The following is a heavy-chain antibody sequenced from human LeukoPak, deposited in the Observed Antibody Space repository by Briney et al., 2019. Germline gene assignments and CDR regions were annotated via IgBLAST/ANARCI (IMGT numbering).Heavy chain of an antibody. CDR3: ASRDDFWSGYTNFDY. CDR1: GFTFSSYA. CDR2: ISGSGGST. V-gene: IGHV3-23*01. Sequence: GGSLRLSCAASGFTFSSYAMSWVRQAPGKGLEWVSAISGSGGSTYYADSVKGRFTISRDNSKNTLYLQMNSLRAEDTAVYYCASRDDFWSGYTNFDYWGQGTLSPSPQ. J-gene: IGHJ4*02. D-gene: IGHD3-3*01.